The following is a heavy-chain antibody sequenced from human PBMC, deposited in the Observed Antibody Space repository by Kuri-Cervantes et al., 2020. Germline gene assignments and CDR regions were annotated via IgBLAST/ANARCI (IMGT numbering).Heavy chain of an antibody. Sequence: SCKASGGTFSSYAISWVRQAPGKGLEWVSSISGGSTYYADSRKGRFTISRDNSKNTLHLQMNSLRAEDTAVYYCARPQGGIAASSRYYYYYMDVWGKGTTVTVSS. V-gene: IGHV3-38-3*01. J-gene: IGHJ6*03. CDR2: ISGGST. CDR3: ARPQGGIAASSRYYYYYMDV. D-gene: IGHD6-13*01. CDR1: GGTFSSYA.